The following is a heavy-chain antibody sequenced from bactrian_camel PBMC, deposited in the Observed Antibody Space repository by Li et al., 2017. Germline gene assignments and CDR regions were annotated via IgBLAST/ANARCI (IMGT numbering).Heavy chain of an antibody. Sequence: HVQLVESGGGSVKAGESLRLSCTDPGFTSNGCAMNWYRQAAGKQREWISTIRADGSRSYADSVKGRFTISRDNAKNTVYLQMNSLKPEDTAVYYCALDLGPAFPYCSGGPSQGTQVTVS. V-gene: IGHV3S53*01. CDR2: IRADGSR. D-gene: IGHD1*01. CDR1: GFTSNGCA. J-gene: IGHJ4*01.